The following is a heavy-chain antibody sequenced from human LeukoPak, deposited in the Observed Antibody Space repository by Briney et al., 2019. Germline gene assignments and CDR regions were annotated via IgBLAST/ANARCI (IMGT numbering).Heavy chain of an antibody. D-gene: IGHD5-18*01. CDR2: IKQDGSEK. Sequence: PGGSLRLSCAASGFTSSSYWMSWVRQAPGKGLEWVANIKQDGSEKYYVDSVKGRFTISRDNAKNSLYLQMNSLRAEDTAVYYCAREVDTAMAFDYRGQGTLVTVSS. CDR3: AREVDTAMAFDY. J-gene: IGHJ4*02. V-gene: IGHV3-7*01. CDR1: GFTSSSYW.